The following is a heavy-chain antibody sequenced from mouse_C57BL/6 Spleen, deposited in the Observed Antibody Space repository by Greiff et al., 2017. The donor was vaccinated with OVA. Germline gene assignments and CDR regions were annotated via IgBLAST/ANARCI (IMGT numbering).Heavy chain of an antibody. Sequence: QVQLQQPGAELVRPGTSVKLSCKASGYTFTSYWMHWVKQRPGQGLEWIGVIDPYDSYTNYNQKFKGKATLTVDTSSSTASMQLSSLTSEDSSVYYCSRRVDYYGSSYGGWYIDVWGTGTTVTVSS. D-gene: IGHD1-1*01. CDR1: GYTFTSYW. CDR3: SRRVDYYGSSYGGWYIDV. CDR2: IDPYDSYT. V-gene: IGHV1-59*01. J-gene: IGHJ1*03.